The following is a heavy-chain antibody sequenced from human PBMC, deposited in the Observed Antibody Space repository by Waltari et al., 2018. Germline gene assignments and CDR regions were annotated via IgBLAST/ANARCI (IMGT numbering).Heavy chain of an antibody. V-gene: IGHV4-39*07. J-gene: IGHJ6*03. CDR1: GGSISSSSYY. CDR2: IYYSGST. CDR3: ARGNSWYNYYYYMDV. D-gene: IGHD6-13*01. Sequence: QLQLQESGPGLVKPSETLSLTCTVSGGSISSSSYYWGWLRQPPGKGLEWIGSIYYSGSTYYNPSLKSRVTISVDTSKNQFSLKLSSVTAADTAVYYCARGNSWYNYYYYMDVWGKGTTVTVSS.